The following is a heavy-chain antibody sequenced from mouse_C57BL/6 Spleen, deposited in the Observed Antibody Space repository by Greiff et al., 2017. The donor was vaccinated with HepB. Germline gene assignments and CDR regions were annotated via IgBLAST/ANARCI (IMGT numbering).Heavy chain of an antibody. Sequence: EVQLQQSGAELVKPGASVKLSCTASGFNIKDYYMHWVKQRTEQGLEWIGRIDPEDGETKYAPKFQGKATITADTSSNTADLQLSSLTSEDTAVYYCARSLYDYDRGFAYWGQGTLVTVSA. J-gene: IGHJ3*01. CDR1: GFNIKDYY. CDR3: ARSLYDYDRGFAY. CDR2: IDPEDGET. D-gene: IGHD2-4*01. V-gene: IGHV14-2*01.